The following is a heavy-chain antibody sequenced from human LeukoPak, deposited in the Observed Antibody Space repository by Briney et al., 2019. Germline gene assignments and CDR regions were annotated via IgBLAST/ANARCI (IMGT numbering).Heavy chain of an antibody. CDR1: GFAFNSYV. CDR3: ARAPATNEWRCMDY. V-gene: IGHV3-23*01. CDR2: ISGSGDST. Sequence: PGGSLRLSCAASGFAFNSYVMTWVRQAPGKGLDWFSAISGSGDSTYYAESVKGRFTISRDNSRSTMYLQMTSLTAEDTAVYYCARAPATNEWRCMDYWGQGALVTVSS. J-gene: IGHJ4*02. D-gene: IGHD2-8*02.